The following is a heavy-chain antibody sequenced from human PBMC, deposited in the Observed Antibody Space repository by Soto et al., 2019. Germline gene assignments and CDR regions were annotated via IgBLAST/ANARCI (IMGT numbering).Heavy chain of an antibody. J-gene: IGHJ6*02. CDR3: ARGSFSTSRGGIDL. CDR1: GFSFTINY. CDR2: INPHSGST. V-gene: IGHV1-2*02. D-gene: IGHD3-16*02. Sequence: GASVKVSCKASGFSFTINYFYWVRQAPGQGLEWMGWINPHSGSTKYAQKFQAGVSLTRDTSINTVYMEIQGLRSDDTAVYCCARGSFSTSRGGIDLWGQGTTVTVSS.